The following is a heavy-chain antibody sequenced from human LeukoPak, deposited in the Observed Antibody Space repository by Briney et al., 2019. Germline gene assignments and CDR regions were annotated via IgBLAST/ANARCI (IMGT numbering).Heavy chain of an antibody. CDR1: GYSFSTYG. J-gene: IGHJ4*02. Sequence: ASVKVSCKTSGYSFSTYGIHWLRQAPGQGLEWVGWVSPNNGNTHYAQRVQGRVSMTADTPTGTASMELRSLRSEDTAVYYCARDFVPEGRQLSDYWGQGTLVTVSS. CDR3: ARDFVPEGRQLSDY. V-gene: IGHV1-18*04. D-gene: IGHD5-18*01. CDR2: VSPNNGNT.